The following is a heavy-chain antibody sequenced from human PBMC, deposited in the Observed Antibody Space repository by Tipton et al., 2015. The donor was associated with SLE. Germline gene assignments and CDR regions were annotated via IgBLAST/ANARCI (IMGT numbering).Heavy chain of an antibody. V-gene: IGHV4-30-4*01. J-gene: IGHJ2*01. CDR2: IYYSGST. Sequence: TLSLTCTVSGGSISSGDYYWSWIRQPPGKGLEWIGYIYYSGSTNYNPSLKSRVTISVDTSKNQFSLKLSSVTAADTAVYYCARESPIDSSGWYFDLWGRGTLVTVSS. D-gene: IGHD6-19*01. CDR1: GGSISSGDYY. CDR3: ARESPIDSSGWYFDL.